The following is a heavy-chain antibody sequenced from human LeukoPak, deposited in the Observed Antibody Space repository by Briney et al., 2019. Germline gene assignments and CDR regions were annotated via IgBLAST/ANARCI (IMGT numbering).Heavy chain of an antibody. Sequence: PSETLSLTCTVSGYSISSGYYWGWIRQPPGKGLEWIGSIYHSGSTYYNPSLKSRVTISVDTSKNQFSLKLSSVTAADTAVYYCARGPSIGYSSGWYTYWDQGTLVTVSS. V-gene: IGHV4-38-2*02. CDR2: IYHSGST. CDR1: GYSISSGYY. CDR3: ARGPSIGYSSGWYTY. D-gene: IGHD6-19*01. J-gene: IGHJ4*02.